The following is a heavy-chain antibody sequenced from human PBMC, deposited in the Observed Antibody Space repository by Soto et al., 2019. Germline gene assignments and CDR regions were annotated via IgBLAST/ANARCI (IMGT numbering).Heavy chain of an antibody. Sequence: ESGGGLVQPGRSLRLSCAASGFTFDDYAMHWVRQPPGKGLEWVSGISWNSGSIGYADSVKGRFTISRDNAKNSLYLQMNSLRAEDTALYYCAKGGYRAYDSSGYDHFDYWGQGTLVTVSS. CDR1: GFTFDDYA. V-gene: IGHV3-9*01. D-gene: IGHD3-22*01. J-gene: IGHJ4*02. CDR3: AKGGYRAYDSSGYDHFDY. CDR2: ISWNSGSI.